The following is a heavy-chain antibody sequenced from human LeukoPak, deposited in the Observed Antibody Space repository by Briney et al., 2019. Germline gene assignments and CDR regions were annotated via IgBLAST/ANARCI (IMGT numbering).Heavy chain of an antibody. D-gene: IGHD2-2*01. Sequence: GGSLRLSCAASGFTLSSYAMSWVRQAPGKGLEWVSAISGSGGSTYYADSVKGRFTISRDNSKNTLYLQMNSLRAEDTAVYYCAKQVPAAIGPYYFDYWGQGTLVTVSS. CDR1: GFTLSSYA. V-gene: IGHV3-23*01. J-gene: IGHJ4*02. CDR2: ISGSGGST. CDR3: AKQVPAAIGPYYFDY.